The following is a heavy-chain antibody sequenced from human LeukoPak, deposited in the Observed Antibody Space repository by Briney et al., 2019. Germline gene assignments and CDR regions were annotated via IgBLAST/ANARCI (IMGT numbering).Heavy chain of an antibody. CDR1: GFTFSSHG. CDR2: ISYDGNNK. V-gene: IGHV3-30*03. CDR3: AREDDAFDI. J-gene: IGHJ3*02. Sequence: GRSLRLSCAASGFTFSSHGMHWVRQAPGKGLEWVAVISYDGNNKYYADSVKGRFTISRDNSKNTLYLQMNSLRAEDTAVYYCAREDDAFDIWGQGTMVTVSS.